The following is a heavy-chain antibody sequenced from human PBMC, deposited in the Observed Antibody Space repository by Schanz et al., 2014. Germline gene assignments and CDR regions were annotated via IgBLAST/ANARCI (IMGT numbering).Heavy chain of an antibody. CDR1: GYSFTPFP. CDR2: INAGTGNT. V-gene: IGHV1-3*01. D-gene: IGHD2-8*01. J-gene: IGHJ6*02. CDR3: ERYGHGTKWSSYYYYGMDV. Sequence: QVQLVQSWAEVKGPGASVKVSCKASGYSFTPFPIHWVRQAPGQRLEWMGWINAGTGNTEYSQKFQGRVTITRNTSASTACMEQSKLRSDDTAISYCERYGHGTKWSSYYYYGMDVWGQGTPVTVSS.